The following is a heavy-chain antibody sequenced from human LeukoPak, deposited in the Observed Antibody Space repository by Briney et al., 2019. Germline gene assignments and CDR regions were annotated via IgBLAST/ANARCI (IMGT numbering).Heavy chain of an antibody. D-gene: IGHD2-15*01. CDR3: ARNRYCSGGSCYGDAFDI. V-gene: IGHV3-21*01. CDR2: ISSSSSYI. CDR1: GFTFSSYS. J-gene: IGHJ3*02. Sequence: PGGSLRLSXAASGFTFSSYSMNWVRQAPGKGLEWVSSISSSSSYIYYADSVKGRFTISRDNAKNSLYLQMNSLRAEDTAVYYCARNRYCSGGSCYGDAFDIWGQGTMVTVSS.